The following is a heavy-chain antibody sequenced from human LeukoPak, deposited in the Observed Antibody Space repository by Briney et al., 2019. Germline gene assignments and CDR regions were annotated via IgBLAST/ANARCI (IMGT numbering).Heavy chain of an antibody. Sequence: PGGSLRLSCAASGFTVCSNYMSWVRQAPGKGLEWVSVIYSGGSTYYADSVKGRFTISRDNSKDTLYLQMNSLRAEDTAVYYCARDTRDWAFDIWGQGTMVTVSS. CDR2: IYSGGST. D-gene: IGHD3/OR15-3a*01. CDR3: ARDTRDWAFDI. V-gene: IGHV3-53*01. CDR1: GFTVCSNY. J-gene: IGHJ3*02.